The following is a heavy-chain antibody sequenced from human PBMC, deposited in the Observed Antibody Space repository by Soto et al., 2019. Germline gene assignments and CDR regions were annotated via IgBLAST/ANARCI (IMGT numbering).Heavy chain of an antibody. D-gene: IGHD2-2*01. CDR3: AKDGIVVVPAAISHAFDI. J-gene: IGHJ3*02. CDR2: ISGSGGST. V-gene: IGHV3-23*01. Sequence: GGSLRLSCAASGFTFDDYTMHWVRQAPGKGLEWVSAISGSGGSTYYADSVKGRFTISRDNSKNTLYLQMNSLRAEDTAVYYCAKDGIVVVPAAISHAFDIWGQGTMVTVSS. CDR1: GFTFDDYT.